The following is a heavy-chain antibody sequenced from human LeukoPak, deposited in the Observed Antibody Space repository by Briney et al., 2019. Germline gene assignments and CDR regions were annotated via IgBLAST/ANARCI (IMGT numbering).Heavy chain of an antibody. Sequence: PGGSLRLSCAASGFTVSGTHMSWVRRAPGKGLEWVSAMYTGGTTYYADSVQGRFTISRDNSKNTLYLQMNSLRAEDTAVYYCAKDEATSGGGLASWGQGTLVTVSS. CDR2: MYTGGTT. D-gene: IGHD3-16*01. CDR3: AKDEATSGGGLAS. V-gene: IGHV3-53*01. CDR1: GFTVSGTH. J-gene: IGHJ4*02.